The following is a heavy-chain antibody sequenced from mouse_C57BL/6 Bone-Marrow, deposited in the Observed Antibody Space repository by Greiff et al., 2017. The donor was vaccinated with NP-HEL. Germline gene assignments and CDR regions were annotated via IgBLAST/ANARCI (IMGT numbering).Heavy chain of an antibody. V-gene: IGHV7-1*01. J-gene: IGHJ1*03. CDR3: ARDALDWYVDV. Sequence: EVKLVESGGGLVQSGRSLRLSCATSGFTFSDFYMEWVRQAPGKGLEWIAASRNKANDYTTEYSASVKGRFIVSRDTSQSILYLQMHALRAEDTAIYYWARDALDWYVDVWGTGTTVTVSS. CDR2: SRNKANDYTT. CDR1: GFTFSDFY.